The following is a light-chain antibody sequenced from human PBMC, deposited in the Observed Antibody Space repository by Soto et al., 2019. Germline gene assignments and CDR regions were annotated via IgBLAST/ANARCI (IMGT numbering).Light chain of an antibody. V-gene: IGKV1-39*01. Sequence: DIHLTQSPSSLSAPFGDRVTVTFRASQSISTYLYWYQQKPGKAPKLLIYAASSLETGVPSRFSGSGSGTDFTLTISSLQPEDFATYFCQQSYTTPFTFGPGTKVDIK. J-gene: IGKJ3*01. CDR3: QQSYTTPFT. CDR2: AAS. CDR1: QSISTY.